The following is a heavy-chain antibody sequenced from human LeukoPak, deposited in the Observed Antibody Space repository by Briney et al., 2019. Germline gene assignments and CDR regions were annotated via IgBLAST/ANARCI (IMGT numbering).Heavy chain of an antibody. Sequence: SETLSLTCTVSGGSICSYYWSWIRQPPGKGLEWIGYIYYSGSTNYNPSLKSRVTISVDTSKNQFSLKLSSVTAADTAVYYCARGSPDQWLVRWGQGTLVTVSS. CDR3: ARGSPDQWLVR. CDR1: GGSICSYY. CDR2: IYYSGST. J-gene: IGHJ4*02. D-gene: IGHD6-19*01. V-gene: IGHV4-59*01.